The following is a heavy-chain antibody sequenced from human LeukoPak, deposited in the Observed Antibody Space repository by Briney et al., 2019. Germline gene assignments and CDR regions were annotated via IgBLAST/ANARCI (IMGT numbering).Heavy chain of an antibody. CDR2: ISYSGST. CDR3: ARVTGDYPKYYYDY. V-gene: IGHV4-61*01. CDR1: GVSVNSGIYH. Sequence: MPSETLSLTCTVSGVSVNSGIYHWSWIRQPPGKGLEWIGYISYSGSTNYNPSVRSRVTISMDTSKNQFSLNLRSMTAADTAVYYCARVTGDYPKYYYDYWGQGTLVTVSS. J-gene: IGHJ4*02. D-gene: IGHD4-17*01.